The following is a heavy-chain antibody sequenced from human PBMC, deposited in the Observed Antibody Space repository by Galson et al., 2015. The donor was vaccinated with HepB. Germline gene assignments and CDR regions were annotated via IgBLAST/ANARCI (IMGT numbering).Heavy chain of an antibody. D-gene: IGHD1-1*01. Sequence: SVKVSCKASGGTFSSYAISWVRQAPGQGLEWMGRIIPILGIANYAQKFQGRVTITADKSTSTAYMELSSLRSEDTAVYYCEVKLTPADKLERPGAFDIWGQGTMVTVSS. CDR2: IIPILGIA. J-gene: IGHJ3*02. CDR1: GGTFSSYA. CDR3: EVKLTPADKLERPGAFDI. V-gene: IGHV1-69*04.